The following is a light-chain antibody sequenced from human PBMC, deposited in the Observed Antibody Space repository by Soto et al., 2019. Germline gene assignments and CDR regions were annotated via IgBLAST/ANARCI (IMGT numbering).Light chain of an antibody. CDR1: TSNIGSNT. CDR2: SNN. CDR3: AAWDDSLNGVV. V-gene: IGLV1-44*01. Sequence: QSVLTQPPSASGTPGQRVTISCSGSTSNIGSNTVNWYQQLPGTAPKLLIYSNNQRPSGVPVRFSGSKSGPSSSLAISGLQSEDEAEYYCAAWDDSLNGVVFGGGTKLTVL. J-gene: IGLJ2*01.